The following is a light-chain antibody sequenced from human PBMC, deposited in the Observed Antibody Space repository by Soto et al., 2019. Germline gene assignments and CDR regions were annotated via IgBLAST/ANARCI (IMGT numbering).Light chain of an antibody. J-gene: IGLJ1*01. CDR2: DVS. Sequence: QSVLTQPRSVSGSPGQSVTISCTGTSSDVGSYNFVSWYHQDPGKAPKLMIYDVSKRPSGVPDRFSGSKPGNTASLTIFGLQAEDEADYYCCSYAGSNYVFGTGTKVTVL. CDR3: CSYAGSNYV. CDR1: SSDVGSYNF. V-gene: IGLV2-11*01.